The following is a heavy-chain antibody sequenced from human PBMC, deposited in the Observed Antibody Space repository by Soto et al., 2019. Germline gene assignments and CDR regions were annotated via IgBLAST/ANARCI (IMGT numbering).Heavy chain of an antibody. Sequence: QMQLVQSGAEPRKPGASVKVSGSTSGYTFTGYYLNWVRPAPGRGLQWVGWINPKTGDTNHAQKFQGRVTMTTDTSISPGYMERGGLKSDDTALYYCVTGDNIVRWGKVPRGTVSS. J-gene: IGHJ4*02. V-gene: IGHV1-2*02. CDR3: VTGDNIVR. D-gene: IGHD6-6*01. CDR1: GYTFTGYY. CDR2: INPKTGDT.